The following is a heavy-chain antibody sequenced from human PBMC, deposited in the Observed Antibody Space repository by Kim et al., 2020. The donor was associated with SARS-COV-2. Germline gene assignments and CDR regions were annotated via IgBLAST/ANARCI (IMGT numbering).Heavy chain of an antibody. J-gene: IGHJ6*02. CDR3: AKDLKMGHGSGWYYNYYGMDV. V-gene: IGHV3-30*18. CDR2: ISYDGSNK. Sequence: GGSLRLSCAASGITFSSYGMHWVRQAPGKGLEWVAVISYDGSNKNYADSVKGRFTISRDNSKNTLYLQMNSLRDEDTAVYYCAKDLKMGHGSGWYYNYYGMDVWGQGTPVSVSS. D-gene: IGHD6-19*01. CDR1: GITFSSYG.